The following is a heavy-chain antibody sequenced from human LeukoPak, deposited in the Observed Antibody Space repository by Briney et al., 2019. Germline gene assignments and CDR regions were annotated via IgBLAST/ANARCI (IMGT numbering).Heavy chain of an antibody. CDR1: GFTFSNYA. CDR2: TSGGGDTT. CDR3: ATQWSVGGPTWNYMDV. V-gene: IGHV3-23*01. Sequence: GGSLRLSCAASGFTFSNYAMTWVRQAPGKGLEWVSGTSGGGDTTHYADSVKGRFTISRDNSKNIVDLQMDSLRAEDTAVYYCATQWSVGGPTWNYMDVWGKATTVTVSS. J-gene: IGHJ6*03. D-gene: IGHD2-15*01.